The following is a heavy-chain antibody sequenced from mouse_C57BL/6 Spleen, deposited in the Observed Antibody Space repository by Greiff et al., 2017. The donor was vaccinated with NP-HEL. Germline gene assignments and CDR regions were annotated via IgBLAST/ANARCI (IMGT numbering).Heavy chain of an antibody. CDR3: ARGGNYYGSSPWYFDY. J-gene: IGHJ2*01. V-gene: IGHV5-4*01. CDR1: GFTFSSYA. CDR2: ISDGGSYT. D-gene: IGHD1-1*01. Sequence: EVQLVESGGGLVKPGGSLKLSCAASGFTFSSYAMSWVRQTPEKRLEWVATISDGGSYTYYPDNVKGRFTISRDNAKNSLYLQMSHLKSEDTAMYYCARGGNYYGSSPWYFDYWGQGTTLTVSS.